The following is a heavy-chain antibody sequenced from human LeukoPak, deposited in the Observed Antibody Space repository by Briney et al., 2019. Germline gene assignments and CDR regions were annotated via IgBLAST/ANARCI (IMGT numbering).Heavy chain of an antibody. D-gene: IGHD1-26*01. CDR3: AKGGTAKWGATLFDY. J-gene: IGHJ4*02. CDR1: GFSFSSYA. V-gene: IGHV3-23*01. CDR2: ISGSGGST. Sequence: GGSLRLSCAASGFSFSSYAMSWVRQAPGKGLEWVSAISGSGGSTHYADSVKGRFTISRDNSKNTLYLQMNSLRAEDTAVYYCAKGGTAKWGATLFDYWGQGTLVTVSS.